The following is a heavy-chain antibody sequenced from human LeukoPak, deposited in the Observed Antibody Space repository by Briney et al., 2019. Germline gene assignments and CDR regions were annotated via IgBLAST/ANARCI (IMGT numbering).Heavy chain of an antibody. CDR2: IWYDGSNK. V-gene: IGHV3-33*01. D-gene: IGHD3-22*01. CDR1: GFTFSSYG. J-gene: IGHJ3*02. CDR3: LYDSSGLDAFDI. Sequence: PGGSLRLSCAASGFTFSSYGMHWVRQAPGKGLEWVAVIWYDGSNKYYADSVKGRFTISRDNSKNTLYLQMSSLRAEDTAVYYCLYDSSGLDAFDIWGQGTMVTVSS.